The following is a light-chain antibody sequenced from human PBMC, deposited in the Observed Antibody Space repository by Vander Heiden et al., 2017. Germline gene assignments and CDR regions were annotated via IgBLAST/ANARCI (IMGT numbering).Light chain of an antibody. CDR2: GAS. CDR3: QKYDRAPHT. J-gene: IGKJ5*01. V-gene: IGKV1-27*01. Sequence: FQMTQSPPSLSASIGDRLAINCRARQVIGNHLAWYQQKLGKVPKLLIYGASTLPSGVPSRFSGSGSGTDFTLTISSLQPEDFATYYCQKYDRAPHTFGQGTRLEIK. CDR1: QVIGNH.